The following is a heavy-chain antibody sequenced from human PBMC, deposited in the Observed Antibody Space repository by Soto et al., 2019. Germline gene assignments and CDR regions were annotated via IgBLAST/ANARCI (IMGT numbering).Heavy chain of an antibody. CDR1: GYTFTSYY. CDR2: INPSGGST. V-gene: IGHV1-46*01. D-gene: IGHD3-22*01. J-gene: IGHJ4*02. Sequence: ASVKVSCKTSGYTFTSYYMHWVRQAPGQGLEWMGIINPSGGSTSYAQKFQGRVTMTRDTSTSTVYMELSSLRSEDTAVYYCARRSNFYYGFDYWGRGTLVTVSS. CDR3: ARRSNFYYGFDY.